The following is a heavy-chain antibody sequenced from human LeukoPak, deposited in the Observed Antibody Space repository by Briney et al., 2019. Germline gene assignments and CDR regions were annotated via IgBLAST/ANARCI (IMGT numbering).Heavy chain of an antibody. V-gene: IGHV1-69*13. D-gene: IGHD3-9*01. J-gene: IGHJ4*02. Sequence: SVKVSCKASGGTFSSYAISWVRQAPGQGLEWMGGIIPIFGTANYAQKFQGRVTITADESTSTAYMELSSLRSEDTAVYYCAGEGGVSDILTGYYSLDYWGQGTLVTVSS. CDR2: IIPIFGTA. CDR1: GGTFSSYA. CDR3: AGEGGVSDILTGYYSLDY.